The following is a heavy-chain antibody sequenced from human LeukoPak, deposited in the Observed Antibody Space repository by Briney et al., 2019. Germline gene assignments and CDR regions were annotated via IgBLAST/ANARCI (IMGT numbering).Heavy chain of an antibody. J-gene: IGHJ4*02. D-gene: IGHD5-24*01. CDR2: IPGDGITT. Sequence: GAPLRLSCVASGLTFRSHGMNWVRHAPGKGLEWVSGIPGDGITTYYADSVKGRFTISRANSKNTLYLQMNSLRVEDTAVYYCAKDGGWVQNANWGQGTLVTVSS. CDR1: GLTFRSHG. CDR3: AKDGGWVQNAN. V-gene: IGHV3-23*01.